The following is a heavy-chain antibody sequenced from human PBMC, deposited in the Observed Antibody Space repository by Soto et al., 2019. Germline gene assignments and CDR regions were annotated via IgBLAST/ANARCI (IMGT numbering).Heavy chain of an antibody. J-gene: IGHJ4*02. CDR2: IWYDGSNK. D-gene: IGHD6-13*01. V-gene: IGHV3-33*01. Sequence: QVQLVESGGGVVQPGRSLRLSCAASGFTFSSYGMHWVRQAPGKGLEWVAVIWYDGSNKYYADSVKGRFTISRDNSKNTLYLQMNSLRAEDTAVYYCARDPSSWYYFDYWGQGTLVTVSS. CDR1: GFTFSSYG. CDR3: ARDPSSWYYFDY.